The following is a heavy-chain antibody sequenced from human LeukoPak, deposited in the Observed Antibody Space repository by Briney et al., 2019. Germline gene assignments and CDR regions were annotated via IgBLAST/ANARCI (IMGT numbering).Heavy chain of an antibody. CDR3: ARQGRGRTPDY. J-gene: IGHJ4*02. D-gene: IGHD1-14*01. CDR1: DVSISSSPYY. CDR2: MSYSGNT. V-gene: IGHV4-39*01. Sequence: SETLSLTCTVSDVSISSSPYYWGWIRQPPGKGLEWIGSMSYSGNTNYSPSLKSRLTVSVDTSKNQFSLDLSSVTAADTAVYYCARQGRGRTPDYWGQGTLVTVSS.